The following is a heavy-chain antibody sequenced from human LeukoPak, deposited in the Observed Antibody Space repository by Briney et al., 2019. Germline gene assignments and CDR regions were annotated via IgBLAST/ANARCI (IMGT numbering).Heavy chain of an antibody. V-gene: IGHV3-11*04. J-gene: IGHJ5*02. D-gene: IGHD3/OR15-3a*01. CDR2: ISSSGSTI. Sequence: PGGSLRLSCAASGFTFSDYYMSWIRQAPGKGLEWVSYISSSGSTIYYADSVKGRFTISRDNAKNSLYLQMNSLRAEDTAVYYCARVWTKVSRRFDPWGQGTLVTVSS. CDR3: ARVWTKVSRRFDP. CDR1: GFTFSDYY.